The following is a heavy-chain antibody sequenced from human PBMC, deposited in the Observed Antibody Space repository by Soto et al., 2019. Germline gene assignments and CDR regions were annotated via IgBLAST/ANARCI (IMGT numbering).Heavy chain of an antibody. Sequence: GGSLRLSCAASGFTFSTYAMSWVRQTPGGGLEWVSAITGSSISTYYTDSVEGRFTISRDNSKNTLYLQMTSLRAEDTAVYYCAKTIGHEHLNGTTRVNRFDAWGQGTLVTVSS. CDR3: AKTIGHEHLNGTTRVNRFDA. CDR2: ITGSSIST. J-gene: IGHJ5*02. D-gene: IGHD1-1*01. V-gene: IGHV3-23*01. CDR1: GFTFSTYA.